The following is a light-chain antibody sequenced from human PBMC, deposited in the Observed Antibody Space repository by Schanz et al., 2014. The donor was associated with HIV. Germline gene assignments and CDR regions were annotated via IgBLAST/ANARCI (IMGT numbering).Light chain of an antibody. J-gene: IGKJ5*01. CDR3: LQFDSLPPA. CDR1: QDISNF. V-gene: IGKV1-33*01. Sequence: DIQMTQSPSSLSASVGDRVTITCRASQDISNFLNWYQQKPGKAPKLLISDASKLQTGVPSRFSGSGSVTDFTFTISSLQPEDIATYYCLQFDSLPPAFGQGTRLESK. CDR2: DAS.